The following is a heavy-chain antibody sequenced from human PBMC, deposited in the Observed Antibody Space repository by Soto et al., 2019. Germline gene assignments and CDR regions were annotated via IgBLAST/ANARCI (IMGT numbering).Heavy chain of an antibody. V-gene: IGHV3-23*01. D-gene: IGHD4-17*01. J-gene: IGHJ4*02. Sequence: EVQLLESGGGLVQPGGSLRLSCAASGFTFSSYDMSWVRQAPGKGLVWVSAISGSGGSTYYADSVKGRFTISRDNSKNTLYLQMNSLRAEDTAVYYCAKGGWRTTVTTSIDYWGQGTLVTVSS. CDR1: GFTFSSYD. CDR2: ISGSGGST. CDR3: AKGGWRTTVTTSIDY.